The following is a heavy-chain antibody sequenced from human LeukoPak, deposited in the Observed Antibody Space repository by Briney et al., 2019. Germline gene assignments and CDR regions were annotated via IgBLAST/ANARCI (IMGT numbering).Heavy chain of an antibody. V-gene: IGHV3-23*01. J-gene: IGHJ4*02. CDR2: TSGSGGST. CDR1: GFTFSSYA. D-gene: IGHD7-27*01. Sequence: GGSLRLSCAASGFTFSSYAMSWVRQAPGKGLEWVSATSGSGGSTYYADSVKGRFTISRDNSKNTLYLQMNSLRAEDTAVYYRARALNWGLDYWGQGTLVTVSS. CDR3: ARALNWGLDY.